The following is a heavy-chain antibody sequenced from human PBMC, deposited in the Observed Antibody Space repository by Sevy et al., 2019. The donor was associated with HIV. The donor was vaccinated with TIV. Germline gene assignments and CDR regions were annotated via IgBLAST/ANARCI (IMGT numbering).Heavy chain of an antibody. CDR1: GGSISSGGYS. Sequence: SETLSLTCAVSGGSISSGGYSWSWIRQPPGKGLEWIGYIYHSGSTYYNPSLKSRVTISVDRSKNQFSLKLSSVTAADTAVYYCARGVRTIFGGVTLPTGWFDPWGQGTLVTVSS. D-gene: IGHD3-3*01. CDR3: ARGVRTIFGGVTLPTGWFDP. V-gene: IGHV4-30-2*01. J-gene: IGHJ5*02. CDR2: IYHSGST.